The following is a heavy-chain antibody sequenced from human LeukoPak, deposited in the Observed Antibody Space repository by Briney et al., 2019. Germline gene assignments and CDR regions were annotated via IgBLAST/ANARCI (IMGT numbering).Heavy chain of an antibody. V-gene: IGHV4-38-2*01. CDR1: GSSITSNYF. Sequence: PSGTLSLTCDVSGSSITSNYFWGWIRQPPGKGLEWIATIYHSWGIYFNPSLKSRVSISLDASKNQFSLKLTSLTAADTAIYYCARNVTAGFSDYWGQGILVTVSS. CDR3: ARNVTAGFSDY. CDR2: IYHSWGI. J-gene: IGHJ4*02. D-gene: IGHD1-1*01.